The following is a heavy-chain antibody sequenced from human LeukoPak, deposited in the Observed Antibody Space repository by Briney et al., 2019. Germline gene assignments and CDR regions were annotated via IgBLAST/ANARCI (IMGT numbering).Heavy chain of an antibody. J-gene: IGHJ4*02. CDR1: GGSISSSNW. V-gene: IGHV4-4*02. D-gene: IGHD3-16*02. CDR2: IYHSGST. CDR3: AGLYYDYVWGSYRFDY. Sequence: SGTLSLTCAVSGGSISSSNWWSWVRQPPGKGLEWIGEIYHSGSTNYNPSLKSRVTISVDKSKNQFSLKLSSVTAADTAVYYCAGLYYDYVWGSYRFDYWGQGALVTVSS.